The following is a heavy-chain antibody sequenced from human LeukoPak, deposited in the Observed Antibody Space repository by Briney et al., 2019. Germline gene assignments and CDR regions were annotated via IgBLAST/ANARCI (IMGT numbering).Heavy chain of an antibody. CDR3: ATPLATVRGVIIRGGLDY. Sequence: GGSLRLSCAASGFTFSSYGMHWVRQAPGKGLEWVAFIRYDGSNKYYADSVKGRFTISRDNSKNTLYLQMNSLRAEDTAVYYCATPLATVRGVIIRGGLDYWGQGTLVTVSS. CDR1: GFTFSSYG. J-gene: IGHJ4*02. CDR2: IRYDGSNK. V-gene: IGHV3-30*02. D-gene: IGHD3-10*01.